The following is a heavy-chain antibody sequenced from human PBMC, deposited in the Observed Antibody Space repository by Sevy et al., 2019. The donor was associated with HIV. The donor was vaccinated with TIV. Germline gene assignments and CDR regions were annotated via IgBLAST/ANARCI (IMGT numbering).Heavy chain of an antibody. CDR3: AKDTSPTAYSDAFDI. Sequence: GGSRRLSCAASGFTFDDYAMHWVRQAPGKGLEWVAGIYWNSGSIGYADSVKGRFTISRDNAKNSLYLQMNSLRAEATVFYYCAKDTSPTAYSDAFDIWGQWTMVTVSS. D-gene: IGHD2-21*01. CDR1: GFTFDDYA. CDR2: IYWNSGSI. V-gene: IGHV3-9*01. J-gene: IGHJ3*02.